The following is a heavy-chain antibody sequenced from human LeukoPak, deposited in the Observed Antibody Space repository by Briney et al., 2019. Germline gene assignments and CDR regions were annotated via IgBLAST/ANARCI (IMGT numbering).Heavy chain of an antibody. CDR1: GGSISSYC. CDR2: IYYSGST. D-gene: IGHD5-18*01. V-gene: IGHV4-59*08. Sequence: PSETLSLTCTVSGGSISSYCWSWIRQPPGKGLEWIGYIYYSGSTNCNPSLKSRVTISVDTSKNQFSLKLSSVTAADTAVYYCARQIPDTAMAYFDYWGQGTLVTVSS. J-gene: IGHJ4*02. CDR3: ARQIPDTAMAYFDY.